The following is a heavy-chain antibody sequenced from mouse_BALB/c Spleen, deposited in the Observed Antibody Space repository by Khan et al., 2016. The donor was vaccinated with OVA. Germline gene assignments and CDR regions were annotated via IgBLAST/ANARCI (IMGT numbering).Heavy chain of an antibody. CDR3: ARDDSRYNYAMDY. CDR1: GYSITSDYA. V-gene: IGHV3-2*02. D-gene: IGHD2-4*01. Sequence: EVQLQESGPGLVKPSQSLSLTCTVTGYSITSDYAWNWIRQFPGNKLEWMGYINYSGSANYKPALKSRISITRDTSKNQFFLQLNSVTTADSATYYCARDDSRYNYAMDYWGQGTSVTVSS. CDR2: INYSGSA. J-gene: IGHJ4*01.